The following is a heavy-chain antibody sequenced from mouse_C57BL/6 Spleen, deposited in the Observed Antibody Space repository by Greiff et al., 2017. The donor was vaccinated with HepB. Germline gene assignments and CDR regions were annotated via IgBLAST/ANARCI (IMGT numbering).Heavy chain of an antibody. Sequence: QVQLQQSGAELVKPGASVKMSCKASGYTFTSYWITWVKQRPGQGLEWIGDIYPGSGSTNYNEKFKSKATLTVDTSSSTAYMQLSSLTSEDSAVYYCARSRRVTNGLDYWGQGTTLTVSS. CDR2: IYPGSGST. J-gene: IGHJ2*01. CDR3: ARSRRVTNGLDY. D-gene: IGHD2-3*01. V-gene: IGHV1-55*01. CDR1: GYTFTSYW.